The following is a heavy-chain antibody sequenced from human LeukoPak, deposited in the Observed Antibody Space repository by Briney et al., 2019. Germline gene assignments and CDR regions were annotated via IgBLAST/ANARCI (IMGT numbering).Heavy chain of an antibody. J-gene: IGHJ3*02. CDR1: GFTVSSNY. Sequence: AGGSLRLSCAASGFTVSSNYMSWVRQAPGKGLEWVSVIYSGGSTYYADSVKGRFTISRDNSKNTLYLQMNSLRAKDTAVYYCARGGGGDAFDIWGQGTMVTVSS. D-gene: IGHD3-16*01. V-gene: IGHV3-53*01. CDR2: IYSGGST. CDR3: ARGGGGDAFDI.